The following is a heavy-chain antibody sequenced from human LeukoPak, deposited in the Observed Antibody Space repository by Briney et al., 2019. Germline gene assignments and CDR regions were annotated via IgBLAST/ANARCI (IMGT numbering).Heavy chain of an antibody. Sequence: SETLSLTFTVSGGSISSGSYYWSWIRQPAGKGLEWIGRIYTSGSTNYNPSLKSRVTISVDTSKNQFSLKLSSVTAADTAVYYCASTLRGYTGPDAFDIWGQGTMVTVSS. CDR3: ASTLRGYTGPDAFDI. CDR1: GGSISSGSYY. J-gene: IGHJ3*02. D-gene: IGHD5-18*01. CDR2: IYTSGST. V-gene: IGHV4-61*02.